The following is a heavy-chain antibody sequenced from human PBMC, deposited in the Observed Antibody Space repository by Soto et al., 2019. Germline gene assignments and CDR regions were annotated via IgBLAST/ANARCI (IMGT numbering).Heavy chain of an antibody. J-gene: IGHJ4*02. CDR2: MNGGNGNT. V-gene: IGHV1-3*01. Sequence: QVQLVQSGAEVKRPGASVKVFCKASGYTFTTHTMHWVRRAPGPALQWMGWMNGGNGNTKYSQKFQGRVTFTRDTSASTAYMELSSLRSEDTAVYYCTRLETDYWGQGTLVTVSS. CDR1: GYTFTTHT. CDR3: TRLETDY.